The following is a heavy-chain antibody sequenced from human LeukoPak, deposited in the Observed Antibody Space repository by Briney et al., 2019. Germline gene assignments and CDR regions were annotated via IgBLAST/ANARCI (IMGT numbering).Heavy chain of an antibody. V-gene: IGHV3-9*03. CDR3: AKGGLDDAFDI. J-gene: IGHJ3*02. CDR1: GFTFDDYA. Sequence: PGGSLRLSCGASGFTFDDYAMHWVRQAPGKGLEWVSGISWNSGSIGYADSVKGRFTISRDNAKNSLYLQMNSLRAEDMALYYCAKGGLDDAFDIWGQGTMVTVSS. CDR2: ISWNSGSI. D-gene: IGHD3-16*01.